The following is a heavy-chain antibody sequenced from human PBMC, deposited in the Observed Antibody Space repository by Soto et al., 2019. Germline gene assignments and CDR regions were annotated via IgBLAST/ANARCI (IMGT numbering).Heavy chain of an antibody. CDR3: ARGGNGDYERCSYYFDY. V-gene: IGHV4-59*01. Sequence: QVQLQESGPGLVKPSETLSLTCTVSGGSISSYYWSWIRQPPGKGLEWIGYIYYSGSTNYNPSLKSRVTISVDTSKNQFSLKLSSVTAADTAVYYCARGGNGDYERCSYYFDYWGQGTLVTVSS. CDR1: GGSISSYY. D-gene: IGHD4-17*01. CDR2: IYYSGST. J-gene: IGHJ4*02.